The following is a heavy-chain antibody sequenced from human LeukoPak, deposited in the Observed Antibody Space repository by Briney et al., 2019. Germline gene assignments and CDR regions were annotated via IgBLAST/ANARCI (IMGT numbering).Heavy chain of an antibody. CDR1: GYTFTDYY. CDR3: ARVRLRATGYDALDI. CDR2: INPNSGAT. Sequence: ASVKVSCKASGYTFTDYYVQWVRQAPGQGLEWMGWINPNSGATNYAQKFQGRVTMTRDTSISTVYMELSRLRSDDTAVYYCARVRLRATGYDALDIWGQGTMVTVSS. V-gene: IGHV1-2*02. J-gene: IGHJ3*02. D-gene: IGHD1-26*01.